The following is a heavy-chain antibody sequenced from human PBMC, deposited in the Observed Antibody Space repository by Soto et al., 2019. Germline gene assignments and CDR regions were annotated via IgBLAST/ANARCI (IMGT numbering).Heavy chain of an antibody. D-gene: IGHD3-10*01. J-gene: IGHJ3*02. CDR3: AREMKLWYAFDI. CDR2: IWFEGRNE. V-gene: IGHV3-33*01. CDR1: GFNFRRYC. Sequence: WGSLRLSRSASGFNFRRYCMNWVPQDSGKGLEWVATIWFEGRNEYYADSVKGRFTISRDNSKNTLYMQMNSLRAEDTAIYYCAREMKLWYAFDIWGQGTMVTVSS.